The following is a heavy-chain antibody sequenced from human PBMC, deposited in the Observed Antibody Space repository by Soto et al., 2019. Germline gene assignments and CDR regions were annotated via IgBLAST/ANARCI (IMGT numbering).Heavy chain of an antibody. CDR3: AKVGEDSGYDLAAFDI. CDR2: ISYDGSNK. CDR1: GFTFSSYG. Sequence: GGSLRLSCAASGFTFSSYGMHWVRQAPGKGLEWVAVISYDGSNKYYADSVKGRFTISRDNSKNTLYLQMNSLRAEDTAVYYCAKVGEDSGYDLAAFDIWGQGTMVTVSS. D-gene: IGHD5-12*01. V-gene: IGHV3-30*18. J-gene: IGHJ3*02.